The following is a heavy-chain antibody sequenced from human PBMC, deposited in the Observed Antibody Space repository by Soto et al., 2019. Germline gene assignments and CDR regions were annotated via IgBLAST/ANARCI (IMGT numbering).Heavy chain of an antibody. Sequence: QVQLQESGPRLVKPSETLSLTCTVSGDSISSYYWSWIRQPPGKGLEWIGYIYYSGSNNYNPSLKSRLTRSVDTPKNQFSLKLTSVTAADTAVYYCARGVATIGPWGQGTLLTVSS. CDR3: ARGVATIGP. CDR2: IYYSGSN. J-gene: IGHJ5*02. CDR1: GDSISSYY. D-gene: IGHD5-12*01. V-gene: IGHV4-59*01.